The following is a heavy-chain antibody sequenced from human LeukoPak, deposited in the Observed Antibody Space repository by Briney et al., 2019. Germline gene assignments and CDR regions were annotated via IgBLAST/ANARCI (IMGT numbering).Heavy chain of an antibody. D-gene: IGHD2-21*01. Sequence: PSETLSLTCTVSGGSISSYYWSWIRQPPGKGLEWIGYIYYSGSTYYNPSLKSRVTISVDTSKNQFSLKLSSVTAADTAVYYCARDLGAYSPAAFDIWGQGTMVTVSS. CDR3: ARDLGAYSPAAFDI. CDR2: IYYSGST. V-gene: IGHV4-30-4*01. J-gene: IGHJ3*02. CDR1: GGSISSYY.